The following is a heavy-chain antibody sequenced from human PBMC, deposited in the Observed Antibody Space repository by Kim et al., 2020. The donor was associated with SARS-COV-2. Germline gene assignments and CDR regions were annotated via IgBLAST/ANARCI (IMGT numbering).Heavy chain of an antibody. D-gene: IGHD5-18*01. J-gene: IGHJ6*02. V-gene: IGHV4-30-4*01. CDR2: IYYSGST. Sequence: SETLSLTCTVSGGSISSGDYYWSWIRQPPGKGLEWIGYIYYSGSTYYNPSLKSRVTISVDTSKNQFSLKLSSVTAADTAVYYCARDRRGYSYGAYYYYGMDAWGQGTTVTVSS. CDR1: GGSISSGDYY. CDR3: ARDRRGYSYGAYYYYGMDA.